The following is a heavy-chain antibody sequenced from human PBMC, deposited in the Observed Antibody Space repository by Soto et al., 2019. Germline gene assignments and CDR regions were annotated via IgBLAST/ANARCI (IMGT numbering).Heavy chain of an antibody. D-gene: IGHD3-9*01. CDR3: ARGGFEWFFN. CDR2: TRSKAYGGTT. Sequence: ALRLSCTASGFTFGDYAMSWFRQAPGKGVEWVGFTRSKAYGGTTEYAASVKGRFTISRDDSKRIAYLQMNRLKTEETAGYYCARGGFEWFFNWGRGTLVTVSS. J-gene: IGHJ4*02. CDR1: GFTFGDYA. V-gene: IGHV3-49*03.